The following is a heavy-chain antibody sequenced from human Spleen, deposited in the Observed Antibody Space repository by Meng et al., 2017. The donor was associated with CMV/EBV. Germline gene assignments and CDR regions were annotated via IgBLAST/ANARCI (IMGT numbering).Heavy chain of an antibody. V-gene: IGHV3-21*01. D-gene: IGHD3-22*01. J-gene: IGHJ4*02. CDR1: GFTFSSYS. CDR3: AKDRFDSSGYYEDY. Sequence: GESLKISCAASGFTFSSYSMNWVRQAPGKGLEWVSSISSSSSYIYYADSVKGRFTISRDNAKNSLYLQMNSLRAEDTAVYYCAKDRFDSSGYYEDYWGQGTLVTVSS. CDR2: ISSSSSYI.